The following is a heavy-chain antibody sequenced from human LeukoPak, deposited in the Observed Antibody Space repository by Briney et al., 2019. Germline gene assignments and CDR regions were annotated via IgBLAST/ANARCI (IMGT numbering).Heavy chain of an antibody. CDR2: IIPIFGTA. D-gene: IGHD3-22*01. V-gene: IGHV1-69*05. Sequence: SVKVSCKASGGTFSSYAISWVRQAPGQGLEWMGGIIPIFGTANKAQKFQGRVTITTDESTSTAYMELSSLRSEDTAVYYCARVKFGSGYYYGMTGYYYYYMDVWGKGTTVTVSS. J-gene: IGHJ6*03. CDR3: ARVKFGSGYYYGMTGYYYYYMDV. CDR1: GGTFSSYA.